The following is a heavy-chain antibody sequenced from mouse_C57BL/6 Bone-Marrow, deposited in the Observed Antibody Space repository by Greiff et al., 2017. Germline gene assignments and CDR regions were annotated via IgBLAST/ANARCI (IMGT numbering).Heavy chain of an antibody. CDR3: ASKAALRPWFAY. Sequence: VQLKQPGPELVKPGASVKMSCKASGYTFTDYNMHWVKQSHGKSLEWIGYINPNNGGTSYNQQFKGKATLTVNKSSSTAYMELRSLTSEDSAVYYCASKAALRPWFAYWGQGTLVTVSA. CDR1: GYTFTDYN. CDR2: INPNNGGT. D-gene: IGHD1-1*01. J-gene: IGHJ3*01. V-gene: IGHV1-22*01.